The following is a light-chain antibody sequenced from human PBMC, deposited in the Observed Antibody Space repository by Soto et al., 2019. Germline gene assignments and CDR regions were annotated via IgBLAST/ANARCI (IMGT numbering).Light chain of an antibody. V-gene: IGKV1-33*01. CDR2: GAS. CDR3: QQYANLPPLT. CDR1: QDISNY. J-gene: IGKJ4*01. Sequence: DIQMTQSPSSLSASVGDRVTITCQASQDISNYLNWYQQKPGKAPKLLIYGASNLQTGVPSRFSGSGSGTDFTFAISSLQPEDIATYYCQQYANLPPLTFGGGTKVEIK.